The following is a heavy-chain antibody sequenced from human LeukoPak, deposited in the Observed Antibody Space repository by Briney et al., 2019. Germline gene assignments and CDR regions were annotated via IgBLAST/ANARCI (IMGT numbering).Heavy chain of an antibody. D-gene: IGHD3-16*02. Sequence: GASVKVSCKASGYTFTGYYMHWVRQAPGQGLEWMGRINPNSGGTNYAQEFQGRVTMTRDTSISTAYMELSRLRSDDTAVYYCARVIDDYVWGSYRPTPIYYFDYWGQGTLVTVSS. J-gene: IGHJ4*02. CDR1: GYTFTGYY. V-gene: IGHV1-2*06. CDR2: INPNSGGT. CDR3: ARVIDDYVWGSYRPTPIYYFDY.